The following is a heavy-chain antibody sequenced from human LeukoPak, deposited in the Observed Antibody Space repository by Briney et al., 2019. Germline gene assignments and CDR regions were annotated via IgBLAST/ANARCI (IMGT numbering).Heavy chain of an antibody. CDR1: GFTFSDYY. CDR2: ISSSGSII. V-gene: IGHV3-11*04. CDR3: ARTDGYNPYYFDY. J-gene: IGHJ4*02. Sequence: GSLRLSCAASGFTFSDYYMNWIRQAPGKGLEWVSYISSSGSIIYYADSVKGRFTISRDNAKNSLYLQMNSLRAEDTAVYYCARTDGYNPYYFDYWGQGTLVTVSS. D-gene: IGHD5-24*01.